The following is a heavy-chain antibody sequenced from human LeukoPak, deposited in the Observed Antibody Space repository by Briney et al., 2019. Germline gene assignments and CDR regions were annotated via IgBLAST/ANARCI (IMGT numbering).Heavy chain of an antibody. J-gene: IGHJ4*02. CDR2: IYYSGST. D-gene: IGHD3-10*01. CDR3: ARRAGSKLAVFDY. CDR1: GGSISSYY. V-gene: IGHV4-59*08. Sequence: PSETLSLTCTVSGGSISSYYWSWIRQPPGKGLEWIGYIYYSGSTNYNPSLKSRVTISVDTSKNQFSLKLSSVTAADTAVYYRARRAGSKLAVFDYWGQGTLVTVSS.